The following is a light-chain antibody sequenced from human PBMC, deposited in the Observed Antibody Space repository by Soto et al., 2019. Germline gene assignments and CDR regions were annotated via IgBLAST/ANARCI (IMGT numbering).Light chain of an antibody. Sequence: QSALTQPASVSGSPGQSITISCTGTSSDVGGYNYVSWYQQHPGKAPKLMIYDVSNRPSGVSNRFSGSKSGNTASLIISGLQAEDEADYYCSSYTSSSTPLWVFGGGTKVTVL. CDR3: SSYTSSSTPLWV. CDR2: DVS. V-gene: IGLV2-14*01. J-gene: IGLJ3*02. CDR1: SSDVGGYNY.